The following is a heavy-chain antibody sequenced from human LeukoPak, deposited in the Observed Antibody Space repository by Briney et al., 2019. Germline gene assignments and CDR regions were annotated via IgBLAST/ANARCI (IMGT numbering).Heavy chain of an antibody. CDR2: FDPEDGET. V-gene: IGHV1-24*01. CDR3: ATLSYYDSSGYPFDY. J-gene: IGHJ4*02. D-gene: IGHD3-22*01. CDR1: GYTLTELS. Sequence: ASVKVSCKVSGYTLTELSMHWVRQAPGKGLEWMGGFDPEDGETIYAQKFQGRVTMTEDTSTDTAYMELSSLRSENTAVYYCATLSYYDSSGYPFDYWGQGTLVTVSS.